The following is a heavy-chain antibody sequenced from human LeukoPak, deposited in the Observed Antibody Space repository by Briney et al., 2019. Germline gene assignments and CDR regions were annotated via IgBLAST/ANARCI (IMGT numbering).Heavy chain of an antibody. D-gene: IGHD4-17*01. CDR3: VKRYGDYVGAYTD. CDR1: GFTFRSCS. Sequence: PGGSLRLSCAASGFTFRSCSMIWVRQAPGKGLQWVSAIGGSGARTDYADSVKGRFTISRDNSKNTLYLQMSSLRAEDMAVYYRVKRYGDYVGAYTDWGQGTLVTVSS. V-gene: IGHV3-23*01. J-gene: IGHJ4*02. CDR2: IGGSGART.